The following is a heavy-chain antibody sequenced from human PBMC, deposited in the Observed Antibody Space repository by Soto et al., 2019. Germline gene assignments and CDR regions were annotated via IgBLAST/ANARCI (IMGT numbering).Heavy chain of an antibody. CDR3: TSRALKYSSGWYEFSD. CDR2: IKSKTDGGTT. Sequence: EVQLVETGGGLVKPGGSLRLSCAASGFTFSNVWMNWVRQAPGKGLEWGGRIKSKTDGGTTDYAAPVKGRFTISRDDSKNTLYLQMNSLTTEDTAVYYCTSRALKYSSGWYEFSDWGQGTLVTVSS. V-gene: IGHV3-15*07. J-gene: IGHJ4*02. CDR1: GFTFSNVW. D-gene: IGHD6-19*01.